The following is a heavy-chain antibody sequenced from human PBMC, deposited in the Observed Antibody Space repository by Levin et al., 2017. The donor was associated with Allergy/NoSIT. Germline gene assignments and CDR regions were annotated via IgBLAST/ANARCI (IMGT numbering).Heavy chain of an antibody. CDR3: AKRYSSGWYGS. D-gene: IGHD6-19*01. J-gene: IGHJ5*02. V-gene: IGHV3-30*18. Sequence: AGESLKISCAASGFTFSSYGMHWVRQAPGKGLEWVAVISYDGSNKYYADSVKGRFTISRDNSKNTLYLQMNSLRAEDTAVYYCAKRYSSGWYGSWGQGTLVTVSS. CDR2: ISYDGSNK. CDR1: GFTFSSYG.